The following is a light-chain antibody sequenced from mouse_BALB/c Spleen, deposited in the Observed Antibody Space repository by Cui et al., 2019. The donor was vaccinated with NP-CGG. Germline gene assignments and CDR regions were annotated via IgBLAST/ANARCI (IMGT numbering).Light chain of an antibody. CDR2: GTN. V-gene: IGLV1*01. J-gene: IGLJ1*01. Sequence: QAVVTQESALTTSPGKTVTLTCRSSTGAITTSNYANWVQEKPDHLFTGLIGGTNNRAPGVPARFSGSLIGDKAALTITGAQTEDEAIYFCALWYSNHWVFGGGTKLTDL. CDR1: TGAITTSNY. CDR3: ALWYSNHWV.